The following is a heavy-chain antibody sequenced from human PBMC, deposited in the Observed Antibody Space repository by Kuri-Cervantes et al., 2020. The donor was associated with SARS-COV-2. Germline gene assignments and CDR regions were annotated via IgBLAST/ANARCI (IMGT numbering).Heavy chain of an antibody. CDR2: INWNGGST. V-gene: IGHV3-20*04. D-gene: IGHD3-3*01. J-gene: IGHJ4*02. Sequence: GESLKISCAASGFTFDDYGMGWVRQAPGKGLEWVSGINWNGGSTGYADSVKGRSTISGDNAKNSLYLQMNSLRAEDTALYYCARDTRRRSGNLPFDYWGQGTLVTVSS. CDR3: ARDTRRRSGNLPFDY. CDR1: GFTFDDYG.